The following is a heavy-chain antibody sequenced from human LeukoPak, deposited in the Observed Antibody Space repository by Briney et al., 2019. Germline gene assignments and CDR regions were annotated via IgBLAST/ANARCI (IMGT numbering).Heavy chain of an antibody. CDR2: ISSSGNTI. Sequence: PGGSLRLSCAASGFTFSSYWMTWVRQAPGKGLEWVSYISSSGNTIYYADSVKGRFTISRDNAKNSLYLQMNSLRAEDTAVYYCARVLSDSSGYWTFYYYYYMDVWGKGTTVTVSS. CDR1: GFTFSSYW. J-gene: IGHJ6*03. CDR3: ARVLSDSSGYWTFYYYYYMDV. D-gene: IGHD3-22*01. V-gene: IGHV3-48*04.